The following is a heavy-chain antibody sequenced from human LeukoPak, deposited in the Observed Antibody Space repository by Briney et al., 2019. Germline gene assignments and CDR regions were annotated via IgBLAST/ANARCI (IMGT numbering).Heavy chain of an antibody. D-gene: IGHD6-19*01. J-gene: IGHJ6*02. V-gene: IGHV3-43*02. CDR1: GFTFDDYA. CDR3: ARVGQWLVPPYYYYYGMDV. CDR2: ISGDGGST. Sequence: PGGSLRLSCAASGFTFDDYAMHWVRQAPGKGLEWVSLISGDGGSTYYADSVKGRFTISRDNSKNSLYLQMNSLGTEDTALYYCARVGQWLVPPYYYYYGMDVWGQGTTVTVSS.